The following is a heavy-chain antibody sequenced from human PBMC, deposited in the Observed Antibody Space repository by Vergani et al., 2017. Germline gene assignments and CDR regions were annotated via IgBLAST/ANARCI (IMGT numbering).Heavy chain of an antibody. CDR2: IYYSGST. Sequence: QVQLQESGPGLVKPSETLSLTCTVSGGSISSYYWSWIRQPPGKGLEWIGYIYYSGSTNYNPSLKSRVTISVDTSKNQFSLKLSSVTAADPAVYYCARSNPTGAFDIWGQGTMVTVSS. CDR3: ARSNPTGAFDI. V-gene: IGHV4-59*01. J-gene: IGHJ3*02. CDR1: GGSISSYY.